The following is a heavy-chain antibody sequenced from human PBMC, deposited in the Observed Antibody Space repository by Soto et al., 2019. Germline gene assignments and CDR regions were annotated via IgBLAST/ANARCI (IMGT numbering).Heavy chain of an antibody. Sequence: SETLSLTCTVSGGSISSSSYYWGWIRQPPGKGLEWIGSIYYSGSTYYNPSLKSRVTISVDTSKNQFSLKLSSVTAADTAVYYCARSMYNWNPYYYYYMDVWGKGTTVTVSS. CDR3: ARSMYNWNPYYYYYMDV. CDR2: IYYSGST. J-gene: IGHJ6*03. D-gene: IGHD1-20*01. CDR1: GGSISSSSYY. V-gene: IGHV4-39*01.